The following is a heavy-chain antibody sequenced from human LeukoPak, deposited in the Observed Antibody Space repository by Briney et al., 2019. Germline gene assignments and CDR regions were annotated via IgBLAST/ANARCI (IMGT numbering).Heavy chain of an antibody. V-gene: IGHV3-21*01. J-gene: IGHJ4*02. Sequence: PGGSPRLSCAASGFTFSSYSMTWVRQAPGKGLEWVSSISSSSRYIYYADSMKGRFTISRDNAKNTLYLQMNSLRTEDTAIYYCARARLQWQVDLSGYYFDYWGQGTLVTVSS. CDR3: ARARLQWQVDLSGYYFDY. CDR2: ISSSSRYI. D-gene: IGHD6-19*01. CDR1: GFTFSSYS.